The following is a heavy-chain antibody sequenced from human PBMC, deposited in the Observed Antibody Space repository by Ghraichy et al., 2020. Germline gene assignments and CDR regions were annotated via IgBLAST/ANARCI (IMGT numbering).Heavy chain of an antibody. Sequence: GGSLRLSCVGSGFTFSSYSMNWVRQSPGKGLEWVSYITSSSRRIFYADSVKGRFTVSRDNAQNSLSLQMNSLRDEDTAVYYCARASTVVRFFYYAGMDVWGQGTTVTVSS. V-gene: IGHV3-48*02. J-gene: IGHJ6*02. CDR3: ARASTVVRFFYYAGMDV. CDR1: GFTFSSYS. D-gene: IGHD4-23*01. CDR2: ITSSSRRI.